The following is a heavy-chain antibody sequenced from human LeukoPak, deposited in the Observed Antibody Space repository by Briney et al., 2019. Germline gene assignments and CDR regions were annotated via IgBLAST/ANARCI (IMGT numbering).Heavy chain of an antibody. CDR3: ARLAYCGGDCYSEGLFDY. CDR1: GGSISSGGYY. V-gene: IGHV4-61*08. J-gene: IGHJ4*02. D-gene: IGHD2-21*02. Sequence: SETLSLTCTVSGGSISSGGYYWSWIRQPPGKGLEWIGYIYYSGSTNYNPSLKSRVTISVDTSKNQFSLKLSSVTAADTAVYYCARLAYCGGDCYSEGLFDYWGQGTLVTVSS. CDR2: IYYSGST.